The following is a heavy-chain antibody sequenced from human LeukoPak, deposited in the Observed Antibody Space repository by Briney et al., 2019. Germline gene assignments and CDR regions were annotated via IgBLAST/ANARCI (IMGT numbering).Heavy chain of an antibody. CDR2: ISGSSATI. V-gene: IGHV3-48*01. CDR1: GFPFGSYM. CDR3: ARDYSTVTTFFDY. Sequence: PGGSLRLSCAASGFPFGSYMMNWVRQAPGKGLEWLSYISGSSATIYYADSVKGRFTISRDNAKNSLYLQMNSLRAEDTAVYYCARDYSTVTTFFDYWGQGTLVTVSS. J-gene: IGHJ4*02. D-gene: IGHD4-17*01.